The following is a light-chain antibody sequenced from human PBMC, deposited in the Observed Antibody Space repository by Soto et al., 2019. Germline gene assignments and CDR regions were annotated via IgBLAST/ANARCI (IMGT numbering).Light chain of an antibody. V-gene: IGKV3-15*01. J-gene: IGKJ2*01. CDR2: DAS. CDR1: QSVNSD. Sequence: MITKTLATVPALHGERVTLSCRTSQSVNSDLAWYQQTPGQAPRPLIYDASTRAAGVPARFSGSGSGTEFTLTISSLQSEDFALYYCQQYSQWPLYSFGQGTKVDIK. CDR3: QQYSQWPLYS.